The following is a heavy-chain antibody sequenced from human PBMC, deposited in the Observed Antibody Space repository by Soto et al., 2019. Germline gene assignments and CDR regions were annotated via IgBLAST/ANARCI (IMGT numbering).Heavy chain of an antibody. D-gene: IGHD3-3*01. CDR1: GFTVSSNY. J-gene: IGHJ4*02. V-gene: IGHV3-66*01. CDR3: VSYDFWSGYSDY. CDR2: FYTGGST. Sequence: EVQLVESGGGLVQPGGSLSLSCAVSGFTVSSNYMSWVRQAPGKGLEWVSIFYTGGSTYYSDSVKGRFTICRDNSKNTLYLQMNSRREEDTAVYYCVSYDFWSGYSDYWGQGTRVTVSS.